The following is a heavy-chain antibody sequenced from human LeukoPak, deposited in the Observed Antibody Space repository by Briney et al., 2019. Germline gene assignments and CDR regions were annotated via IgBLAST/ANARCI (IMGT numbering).Heavy chain of an antibody. CDR1: GFTFTNNA. D-gene: IGHD6-13*01. J-gene: IGHJ4*02. CDR2: ISGSGGST. CDR3: AKDIGAACFDY. Sequence: GGSLRLSCAMSGFTFTNNAMSWVRQAPGKGLEWVSSISGSGGSTNYADSVKGRFTISRDNSKNTLYLQMNSLRAEDTAVYYCAKDIGAACFDYWGQGTLVTVSS. V-gene: IGHV3-23*01.